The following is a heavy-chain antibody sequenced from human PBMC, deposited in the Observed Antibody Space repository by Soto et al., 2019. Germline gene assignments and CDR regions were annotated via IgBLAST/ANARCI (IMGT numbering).Heavy chain of an antibody. CDR1: GFTFSDYY. Sequence: PGGSLRLSCAASGFTFSDYYMSWIRQAPGKGLEWVSYISSSGSTIYYTDSVKGRFTISRDNAKNSLYLQMNSLRAEDTAVYYCARAPTRSYYYDSSGDYWGQGTLVTVSS. D-gene: IGHD3-22*01. V-gene: IGHV3-11*01. CDR3: ARAPTRSYYYDSSGDY. J-gene: IGHJ4*02. CDR2: ISSSGSTI.